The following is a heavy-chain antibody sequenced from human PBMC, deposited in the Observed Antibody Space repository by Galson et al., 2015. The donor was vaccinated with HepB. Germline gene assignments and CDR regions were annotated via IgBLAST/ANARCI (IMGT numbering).Heavy chain of an antibody. CDR1: GFAFSHHA. V-gene: IGHV3-23*01. Sequence: SGFAFSHHAMSWVRQAPGKGPEWVSNIRGSGDDTKYADSVKGRFTISRDNLETMVFLQMNSLRVEDTAVYYCARDRTYHDFWRGFDLWGQGTMVTVSS. D-gene: IGHD3-3*01. CDR2: IRGSGDDT. J-gene: IGHJ3*01. CDR3: ARDRTYHDFWRGFDL.